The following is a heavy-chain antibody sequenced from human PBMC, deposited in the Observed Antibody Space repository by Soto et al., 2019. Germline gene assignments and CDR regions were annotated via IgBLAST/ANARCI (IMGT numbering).Heavy chain of an antibody. D-gene: IGHD6-13*01. V-gene: IGHV4-31*03. J-gene: IGHJ4*02. CDR2: IYYSGST. CDR3: ATLGMWNRDSSSLYLLGFDY. Sequence: TLSRTCTVFAGPISIGGYYWRWIRQHPGKDLEWIGYIYYSGSTYYNPSIKSRVLISVDTTKNQFSLKLSSVTAAGSAVYYCATLGMWNRDSSSLYLLGFDYWCQGPPVTV. CDR1: AGPISIGGYY.